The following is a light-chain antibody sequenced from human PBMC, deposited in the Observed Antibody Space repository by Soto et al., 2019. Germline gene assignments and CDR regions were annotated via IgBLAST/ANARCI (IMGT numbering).Light chain of an antibody. V-gene: IGLV1-40*01. J-gene: IGLJ2*01. CDR3: QSYDSSLSGSI. CDR1: SSNIGAGYN. CDR2: VNS. Sequence: QSALTQPPSVSGAPGQRVTISCTGSSSNIGAGYNVHWYQQLPGTAPKLLIYVNSNRPSGVPDRFSGSKSGTSASLAITGLQAEDEADYYCQSYDSSLSGSIFGGGTKLTVL.